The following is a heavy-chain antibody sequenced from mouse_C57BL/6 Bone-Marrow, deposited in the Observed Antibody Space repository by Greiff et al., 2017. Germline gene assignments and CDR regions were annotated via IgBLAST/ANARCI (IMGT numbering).Heavy chain of an antibody. CDR1: GYTFTSYW. Sequence: QVQLQQPGAELVKPWASVKMSCKASGYTFTSYWITWVKQRPGQGLEWIGDFYPGSGSTNYNEKFKSKATLTVDTTSSTAYMQHSSLTSEDSAVYYCARPYYSNNWYFDVWGTGTTVTVSS. J-gene: IGHJ1*03. CDR2: FYPGSGST. V-gene: IGHV1-55*01. D-gene: IGHD2-5*01. CDR3: ARPYYSNNWYFDV.